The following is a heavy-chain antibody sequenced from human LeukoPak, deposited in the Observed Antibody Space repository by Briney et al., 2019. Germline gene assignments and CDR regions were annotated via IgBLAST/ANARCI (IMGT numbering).Heavy chain of an antibody. Sequence: PSETLSLTCAVYGGSFSGYYWSWIRQPPGKGLEWIGEINHSGSTNYNPSLKSRVTISVDTSKNQFSLKLSSVTAADTAVYYCARRNSRMATIDYWGQGTLVTVSS. J-gene: IGHJ4*02. CDR2: INHSGST. CDR1: GGSFSGYY. CDR3: ARRNSRMATIDY. D-gene: IGHD5-24*01. V-gene: IGHV4-34*01.